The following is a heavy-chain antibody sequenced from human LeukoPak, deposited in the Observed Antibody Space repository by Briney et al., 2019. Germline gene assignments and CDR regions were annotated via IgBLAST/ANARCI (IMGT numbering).Heavy chain of an antibody. Sequence: SETLSLTCTVSGGSISSYYWSWIRQPPGKGLEWIGYIYYSGSTSYNPSLKSRVTISVDTSKNQFSLKLSSVTAADTAVYYCARDSSGYSYGYYGYWGQGTLVTVSS. CDR2: IYYSGST. D-gene: IGHD5-18*01. J-gene: IGHJ4*02. CDR1: GGSISSYY. V-gene: IGHV4-59*12. CDR3: ARDSSGYSYGYYGY.